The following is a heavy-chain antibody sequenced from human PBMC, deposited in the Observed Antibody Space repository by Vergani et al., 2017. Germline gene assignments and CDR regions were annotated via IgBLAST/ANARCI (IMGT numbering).Heavy chain of an antibody. CDR3: ARHSTVELLVKLGWIDP. V-gene: IGHV4-39*01. CDR1: GASIRSSNYY. D-gene: IGHD6-19*01. J-gene: IGHJ5*02. CDR2: IYYSGST. Sequence: QLQLQESGPGLVKPSATLSLTCSVSGASIRSSNYYWGWIRQPPGKGMEWNASIYYSGSTYYNPSLKSRVTISVDTSKNQFSLKLSSVTAAETAVYFCARHSTVELLVKLGWIDPWGQGILVTVSS.